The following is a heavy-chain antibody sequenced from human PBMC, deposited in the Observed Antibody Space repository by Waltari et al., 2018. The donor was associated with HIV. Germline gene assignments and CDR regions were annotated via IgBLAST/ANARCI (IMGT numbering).Heavy chain of an antibody. CDR3: ARDSTSMVSYFDY. J-gene: IGHJ4*02. CDR2: ISYDGSAK. Sequence: QVHLVESGGGVVQPGRSLRLSCSASGFTFRSFAMHWVRQSPGKGLGGVALISYDGSAKYYADSVKGRFTISRDNSKNTLYLQMKNLGTDDTAVFFCARDSTSMVSYFDYWGRGILVTVSS. CDR1: GFTFRSFA. V-gene: IGHV3-30-3*01. D-gene: IGHD5-18*01.